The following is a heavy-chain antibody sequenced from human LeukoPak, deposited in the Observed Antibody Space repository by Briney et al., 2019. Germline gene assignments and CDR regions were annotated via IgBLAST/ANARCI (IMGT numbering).Heavy chain of an antibody. D-gene: IGHD3-16*01. V-gene: IGHV3-7*03. CDR3: TRDYRSAGGPLDQ. J-gene: IGHJ4*02. CDR1: GFTFSNFW. CDR2: INQDGSEK. Sequence: GGSLRLSRVVSGFTFSNFWMSWVRQAPGKGPEWVANINQDGSEKYYVDSVKGRFSISRDNAKSSLYLQMNSLRAEDTAIYYCTRDYRSAGGPLDQWGQGTLVTVSS.